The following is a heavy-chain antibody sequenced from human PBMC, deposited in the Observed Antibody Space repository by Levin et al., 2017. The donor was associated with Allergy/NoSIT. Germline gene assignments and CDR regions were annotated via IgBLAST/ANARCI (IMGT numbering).Heavy chain of an antibody. CDR1: GGSISSGGYS. J-gene: IGHJ5*02. V-gene: IGHV4-30-2*01. D-gene: IGHD3-10*01. Sequence: LRLSCAVSGGSISSGGYSWSWIRQPPGKGLEWIGYIYHSGSTYYNPSLKSRVTISVDRSKNQFSLKLSSVTAADTAVYYCASYGSGSYPPAWGQGTLVTVSS. CDR2: IYHSGST. CDR3: ASYGSGSYPPA.